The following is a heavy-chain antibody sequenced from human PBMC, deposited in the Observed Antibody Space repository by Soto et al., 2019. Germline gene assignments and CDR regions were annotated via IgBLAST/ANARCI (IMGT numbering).Heavy chain of an antibody. V-gene: IGHV3-30*18. CDR2: ISFDGSKE. Sequence: WWSLRLSCAASVFNFKAYGMHWVRQAPGKGLEWVAVISFDGSKEYYADSVKGRFTISRDNSKNTLFLQVNSLRPEDTAVYYCAKGSSSVYYYYYGLDVWGQGTTVTVSS. J-gene: IGHJ6*02. CDR1: VFNFKAYG. CDR3: AKGSSSVYYYYYGLDV. D-gene: IGHD6-6*01.